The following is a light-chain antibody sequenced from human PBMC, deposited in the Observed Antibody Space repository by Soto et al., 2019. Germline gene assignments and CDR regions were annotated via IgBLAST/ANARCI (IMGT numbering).Light chain of an antibody. Sequence: QSALTQPASVSGSPGQSITISCTGTSSDVGGYNYVSWYQQHPGKAPKLMIYDVSNRPSGVSNRFSGSKSGNTASLTISGLQAEDEADYYCSSYTSCSTLLSVFGTGTKLTVL. CDR1: SSDVGGYNY. CDR2: DVS. CDR3: SSYTSCSTLLSV. J-gene: IGLJ1*01. V-gene: IGLV2-14*01.